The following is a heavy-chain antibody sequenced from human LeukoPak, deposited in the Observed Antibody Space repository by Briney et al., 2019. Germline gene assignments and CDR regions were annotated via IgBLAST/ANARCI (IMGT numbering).Heavy chain of an antibody. CDR3: ARKATAFDD. Sequence: GGSLRLSCAASEFSFSSYSMNWVRQAPGTXXEWVSYISSTSNTIYYADSVKGRFTIPRDNAENSLYLQMNRLRHEDTAVYYCARKATAFDDWGQGTLVTVS. J-gene: IGHJ4*02. CDR2: ISSTSNTI. CDR1: EFSFSSYS. V-gene: IGHV3-48*02. D-gene: IGHD1-1*01.